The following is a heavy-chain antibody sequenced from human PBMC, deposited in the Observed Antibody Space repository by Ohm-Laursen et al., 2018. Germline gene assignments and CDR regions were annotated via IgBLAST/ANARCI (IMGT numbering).Heavy chain of an antibody. CDR2: ISSSGSTI. CDR1: GFTFSSYE. D-gene: IGHD3-22*01. J-gene: IGHJ6*02. Sequence: SLRLSCVASGFTFSSYEMNWVRQAPGKGLEWVSYISSSGSTIYYADSVKGRFTISRDNAKNSLYLQMNSLRAEDTAVYYCARVLDYYDSSGYYYVGGMDVWGQGTTVTVSS. CDR3: ARVLDYYDSSGYYYVGGMDV. V-gene: IGHV3-48*03.